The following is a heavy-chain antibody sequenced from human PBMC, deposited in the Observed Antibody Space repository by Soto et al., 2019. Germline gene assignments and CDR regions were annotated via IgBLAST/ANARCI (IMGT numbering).Heavy chain of an antibody. V-gene: IGHV4-59*01. CDR2: IYYSGST. Sequence: PSETLSLTCTVSGGSISSYYWSWIRQPPGKGLEWIGYIYYSGSTKYNPSLKSRVTISVDTSKNRFSLRLSSVTAADTAVYYCARVWGDAFDFWGQGTMVTVSS. CDR3: ARVWGDAFDF. J-gene: IGHJ3*01. CDR1: GGSISSYY. D-gene: IGHD7-27*01.